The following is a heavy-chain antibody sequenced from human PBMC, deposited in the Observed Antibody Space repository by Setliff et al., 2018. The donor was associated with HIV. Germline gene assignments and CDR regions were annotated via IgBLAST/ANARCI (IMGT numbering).Heavy chain of an antibody. CDR3: RSSAWYGGDAFDL. CDR1: GESFSGYH. CDR2: INHSGST. D-gene: IGHD6-19*01. Sequence: PSETLSLTCAAYGESFSGYHWSWIRQPPGKGLEWIGEINHSGSTSYNPSLKSRVTISLDTSKSHFSLRLNSVTAADTAVYYCRSSAWYGGDAFDLWGQGTMVTVSS. J-gene: IGHJ3*01. V-gene: IGHV4-34*01.